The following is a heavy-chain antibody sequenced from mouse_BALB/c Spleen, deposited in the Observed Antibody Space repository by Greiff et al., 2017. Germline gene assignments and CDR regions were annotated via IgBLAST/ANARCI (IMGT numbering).Heavy chain of an antibody. Sequence: EVKLVESGGGLVKPGGSLKLSCAASGFTFSSYAMSWVRQTPEKRLEWVASISSGGSTYYPDSVKGRFTISRDNARNILYLQMSSLRSEDTAMYYCARDYGTSRRYFDVWGAGTTVTVSS. V-gene: IGHV5-6-5*01. D-gene: IGHD1-1*01. CDR2: ISSGGST. J-gene: IGHJ1*01. CDR3: ARDYGTSRRYFDV. CDR1: GFTFSSYA.